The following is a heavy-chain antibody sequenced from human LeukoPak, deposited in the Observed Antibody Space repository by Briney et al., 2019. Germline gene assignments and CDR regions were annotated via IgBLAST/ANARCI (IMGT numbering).Heavy chain of an antibody. V-gene: IGHV3-23*01. J-gene: IGHJ3*02. CDR2: ISGSGGST. D-gene: IGHD3-9*01. CDR3: ARDFDGAFDI. Sequence: GGSLRLSCAASGFTFSSYAMSWVRQAPGKGLEWVSAISGSGGSTYYADSVKGRFTISRDNAKNSLYLQMNSLRAEDTAVYYCARDFDGAFDIWGQGTMVTVSS. CDR1: GFTFSSYA.